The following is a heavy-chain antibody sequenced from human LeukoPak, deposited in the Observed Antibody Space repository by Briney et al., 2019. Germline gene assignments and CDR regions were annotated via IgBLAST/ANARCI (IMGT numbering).Heavy chain of an antibody. J-gene: IGHJ4*02. Sequence: SETLSLTCAVYGGSFSGYYWSWIRQPPGKGLEWIGEINHSGSTNYNPSLKSRVTISVDTPKNQFSLKLSSVTAADTAVYYCARGQLKAYYDFWSGYRPPSYYFDYWGQGTLVTVSS. V-gene: IGHV4-34*01. CDR2: INHSGST. D-gene: IGHD3-3*01. CDR1: GGSFSGYY. CDR3: ARGQLKAYYDFWSGYRPPSYYFDY.